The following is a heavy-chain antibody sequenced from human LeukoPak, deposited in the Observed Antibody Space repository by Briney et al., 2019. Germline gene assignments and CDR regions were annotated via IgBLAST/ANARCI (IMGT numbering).Heavy chain of an antibody. Sequence: SETLSLTCTVSGGSISSSSYYWGWIRQPPGKGLEWIGSVYYSGSTYYNPSLKSRVTISVDTSKNQFSLKLSSVTAADTAVYYCASLRFLEWFFGTTSEYYFDYWGQGTLVTVSS. CDR1: GGSISSSSYY. CDR3: ASLRFLEWFFGTTSEYYFDY. V-gene: IGHV4-39*01. D-gene: IGHD3-3*01. J-gene: IGHJ4*02. CDR2: VYYSGST.